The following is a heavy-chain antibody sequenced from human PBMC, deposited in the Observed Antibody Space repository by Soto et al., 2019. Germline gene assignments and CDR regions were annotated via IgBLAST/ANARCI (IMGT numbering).Heavy chain of an antibody. CDR3: ARPTNIASPVGAFDY. CDR2: INPDDSDT. CDR1: GFPFTKYW. Sequence: GESLKISCKGSGFPFTKYWIAWVRQVPGRGLEWMGTINPDDSDTRDSPTFQGRVTISVDKSIDTAYLQWSRLSASDSAMYFCARPTNIASPVGAFDYWGQGTQVTVSS. V-gene: IGHV5-51*01. J-gene: IGHJ4*02. D-gene: IGHD1-1*01.